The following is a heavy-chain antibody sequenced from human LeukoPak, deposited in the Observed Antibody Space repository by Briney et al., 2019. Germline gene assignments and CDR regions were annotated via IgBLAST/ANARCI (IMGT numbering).Heavy chain of an antibody. CDR1: GFTFSSYC. CDR3: AREAITMVRGVMYYFDY. Sequence: GPLRLSCAASGFTFSSYCMSCVRQAPGKGLEWVANIKQDGSEKYYVDSVKGRFTISRDNAKNSLYLQMNSLRAEDTAVYYCAREAITMVRGVMYYFDYWGQGTLVTVSS. V-gene: IGHV3-7*01. CDR2: IKQDGSEK. D-gene: IGHD3-10*01. J-gene: IGHJ4*02.